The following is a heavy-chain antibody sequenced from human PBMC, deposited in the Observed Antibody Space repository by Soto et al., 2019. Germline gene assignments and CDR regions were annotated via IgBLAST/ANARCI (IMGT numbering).Heavy chain of an antibody. CDR1: GGTFSSYA. J-gene: IGHJ4*02. CDR2: IIPIFGTA. Sequence: GASVKVSCKASGGTFSSYAISWVRQAPGQGLEWMGGIIPIFGTANYAQKFQGRVTITADESTSTAYMELSSLRSEDTAVYYCARVRGRGSAQLTYCSSTSCYSLTDRYYFDYWGQGTLVTVSS. CDR3: ARVRGRGSAQLTYCSSTSCYSLTDRYYFDY. V-gene: IGHV1-69*13. D-gene: IGHD2-2*02.